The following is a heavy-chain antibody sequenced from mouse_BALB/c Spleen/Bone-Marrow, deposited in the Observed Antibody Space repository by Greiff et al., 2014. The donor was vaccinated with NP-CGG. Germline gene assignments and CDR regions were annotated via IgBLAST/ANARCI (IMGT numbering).Heavy chain of an antibody. J-gene: IGHJ2*01. CDR1: CYTFTDHA. V-gene: IGHV1S53*02. CDR3: NYYGNTFDY. D-gene: IGHD1-1*01. CDR2: ISPGTGSI. Sequence: QGQLKGSDAGLGKPGGSVEKSCKAFCYTFTDHAFYWGEQKPEKGLEWIGYISPGTGSIKYNEKFKDKVTLTADKSSSTAYMQLNSLTSEDSTVYFCNYYGNTFDYWGQGTTLTVSS.